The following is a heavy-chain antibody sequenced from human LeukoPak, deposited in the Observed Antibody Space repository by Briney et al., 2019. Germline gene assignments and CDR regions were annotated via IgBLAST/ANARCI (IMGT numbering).Heavy chain of an antibody. CDR1: GFTFSNYW. CDR3: ARDTSSTSYDY. J-gene: IGHJ4*02. Sequence: GRSLRLSCAASGFTFSNYWMSWVRQAPGKGLGWVAKIRQGGSEKYYVDSGKGRFTIYRDNAKNSLYLQMNSLRAEDTALYYCARDTSSTSYDYWGQGTLVTVSS. D-gene: IGHD2-2*01. CDR2: IRQGGSEK. V-gene: IGHV3-7*01.